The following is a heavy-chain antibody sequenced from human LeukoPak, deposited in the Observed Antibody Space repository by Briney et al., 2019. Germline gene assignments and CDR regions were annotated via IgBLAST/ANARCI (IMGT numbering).Heavy chain of an antibody. CDR1: GFTFSSYG. V-gene: IGHV3-30*18. CDR2: ISYDGSNK. CDR3: AKGTPGPSVAGRKPFDY. J-gene: IGHJ4*02. D-gene: IGHD6-19*01. Sequence: PGGSLRLSCAASGFTFSSYGMHWVRQAPGKGLEWVAVISYDGSNKYYADSVKGRFTISRDNSKNTLYLQMNSLRAEDTAVYYCAKGTPGPSVAGRKPFDYWGQGTLVTVSS.